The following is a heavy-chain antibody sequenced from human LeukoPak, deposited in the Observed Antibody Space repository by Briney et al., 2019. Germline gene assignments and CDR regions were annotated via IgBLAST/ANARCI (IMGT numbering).Heavy chain of an antibody. V-gene: IGHV4-59*01. CDR3: AKDRSPYNESRGSQFDS. D-gene: IGHD3-22*01. CDR1: GGSISSYY. CDR2: IYYSGST. Sequence: SSETLSLTCTVSGGSISSYYWSWIRQPPGKGLEWIGYIYYSGSTNYNPSLKSRVTISVDTSKNQFSLKLSSVTAADTAIYYCAKDRSPYNESRGSQFDSWGQGTLVTVSS. J-gene: IGHJ4*02.